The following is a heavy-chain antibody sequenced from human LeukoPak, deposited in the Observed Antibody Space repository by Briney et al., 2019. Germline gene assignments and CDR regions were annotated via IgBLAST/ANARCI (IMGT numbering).Heavy chain of an antibody. CDR2: IKPDGSEK. Sequence: PGGSLRLSCVASGFTISNHWMNWLRLAPGRGLEWVANIKPDGSEKYYVDSVKGRFTISRDNAKNSLYLQMNSLRVEDGAVYYCVGRKSQGSAEGTDWGQGALATVSS. V-gene: IGHV3-7*01. CDR1: GFTISNHW. D-gene: IGHD2-8*02. J-gene: IGHJ4*02. CDR3: VGRKSQGSAEGTD.